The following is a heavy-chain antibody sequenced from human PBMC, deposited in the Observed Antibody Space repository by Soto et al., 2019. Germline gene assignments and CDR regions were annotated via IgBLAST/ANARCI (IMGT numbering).Heavy chain of an antibody. V-gene: IGHV1-69*13. CDR2: IIPVFGTT. CDR3: ARGGGPYVWFNEF. D-gene: IGHD3-16*01. Sequence: VKVSCXDSGGLFSSFAISWVRQAPGQGLEWMGGIIPVFGTTNYAQKFQDRVTITADESTNTAYMELSSLRSDDTALYYCARGGGPYVWFNEFWGQGTQVTVSS. CDR1: GGLFSSFA. J-gene: IGHJ4*02.